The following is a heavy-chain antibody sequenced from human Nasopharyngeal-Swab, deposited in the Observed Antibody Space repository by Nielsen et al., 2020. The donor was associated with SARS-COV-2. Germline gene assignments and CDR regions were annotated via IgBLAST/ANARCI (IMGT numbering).Heavy chain of an antibody. V-gene: IGHV3-53*01. Sequence: GESLKISCAVSGLTVSSTYMSWVRQAPGKGLEWVSVTEIGGTTHYADSVKGRFSISRDSSTNTLYLQMNNVRAEDTAIYYCAKDRVIRYSTWGQGTLVTVSS. CDR3: AKDRVIRYST. J-gene: IGHJ4*02. CDR2: TEIGGTT. D-gene: IGHD5-12*01. CDR1: GLTVSSTY.